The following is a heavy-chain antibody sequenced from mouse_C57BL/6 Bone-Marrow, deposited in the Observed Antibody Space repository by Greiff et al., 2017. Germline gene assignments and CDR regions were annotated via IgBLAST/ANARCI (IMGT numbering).Heavy chain of an antibody. CDR2: IYPGSGNT. Sequence: QVQLQQSGAELVRPGASVKLSCKASGYTFTDYYINWVKQRPGQGLEWIARIYPGSGNTYYNEKFKGKATLTAEKSSSTAYMQLSSLTSEDSAVYFCARWGDYDEVDYWGQGTTLKVSS. V-gene: IGHV1-76*01. CDR1: GYTFTDYY. D-gene: IGHD2-4*01. CDR3: ARWGDYDEVDY. J-gene: IGHJ2*01.